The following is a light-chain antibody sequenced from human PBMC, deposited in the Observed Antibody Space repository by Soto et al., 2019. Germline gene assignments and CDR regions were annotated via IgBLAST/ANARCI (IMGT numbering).Light chain of an antibody. CDR3: QQRSNWPLT. Sequence: DIQVTQSPSSLAASVGDRVTITCRASQGITNHLAWYQQTPGKVPKLLIYGASTLQSGVPSRFSGSGSGTDFTLTISSLEPEDFAVYYCQQRSNWPLTFGQGTRLEIK. J-gene: IGKJ5*01. CDR1: QGITNH. V-gene: IGKV1-27*01. CDR2: GAS.